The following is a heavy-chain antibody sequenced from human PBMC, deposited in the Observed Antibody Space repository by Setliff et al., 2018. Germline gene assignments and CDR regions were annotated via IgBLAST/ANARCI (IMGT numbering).Heavy chain of an antibody. V-gene: IGHV1-46*01. J-gene: IGHJ4*02. D-gene: IGHD3-16*01. Sequence: ASVKVSCKASGYTLTNYYMHWVRQAPGQGLEWMGIINPSGGLTRYAQKFQGRVTMTRETSTSTVYMGVSSRRSEDTAVYYCARDPGNYQQKYYYDYWGQGTLVTVSS. CDR2: INPSGGLT. CDR1: GYTLTNYY. CDR3: ARDPGNYQQKYYYDY.